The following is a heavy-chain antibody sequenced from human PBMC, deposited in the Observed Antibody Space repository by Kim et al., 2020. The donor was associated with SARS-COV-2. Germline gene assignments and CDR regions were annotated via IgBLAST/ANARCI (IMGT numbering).Heavy chain of an antibody. Sequence: SETLSLTCTVSGGSISSYYWSWIRQAAGKGLEWVGRIYIIGSTNYNPSLKSRVTMSVDASQNQFSLKLSSVTAADTAVYYCAKGGRRDWFDPWGQGTLVTVSS. V-gene: IGHV4-4*07. J-gene: IGHJ5*02. CDR1: GGSISSYY. CDR2: IYIIGST. CDR3: AKGGRRDWFDP.